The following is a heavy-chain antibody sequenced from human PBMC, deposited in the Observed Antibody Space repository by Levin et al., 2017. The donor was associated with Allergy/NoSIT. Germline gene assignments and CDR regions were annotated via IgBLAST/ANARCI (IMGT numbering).Heavy chain of an antibody. CDR3: ARSSSETIAAPVDFDY. D-gene: IGHD6-6*01. J-gene: IGHJ4*02. CDR1: GYTFTNFG. V-gene: IGHV1-18*01. Sequence: GESLKISCKASGYTFTNFGLSWVRQAPGQGLEWMGWISTYNGDTKYAHNVQGRVTITTDTSTSTVYMELRSLRSDDTAVYYCARSSSETIAAPVDFDYWGQGTLVTVSS. CDR2: ISTYNGDT.